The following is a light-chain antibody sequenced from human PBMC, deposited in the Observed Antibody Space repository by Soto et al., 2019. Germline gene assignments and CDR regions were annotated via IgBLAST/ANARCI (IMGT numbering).Light chain of an antibody. V-gene: IGKV1-17*01. CDR3: LKHSTYPLT. J-gene: IGKJ1*01. CDR1: QGIRND. CDR2: AAS. Sequence: DIQMTQFPSSLSASVGDRVTITCRASQGIRNDLAWYQQKPGKAPKRLIYAASSLQSGVSSRFSGSGSETEFTLAISSQQPEDFATFYCLKHSTYPLTFRQATKVEIK.